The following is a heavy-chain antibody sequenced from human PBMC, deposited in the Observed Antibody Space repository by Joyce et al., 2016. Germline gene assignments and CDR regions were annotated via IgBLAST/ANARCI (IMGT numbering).Heavy chain of an antibody. CDR3: TRSHNWGLDS. Sequence: QVQLQQSGPGLVEPSQTLSLTCAISGARVSGTSVGWLWIRQSPSRGLQWLETTYYRSKWSSDYALAVKSRITITADTSKNQFSLQLNSVTPEDTAVYYCTRSHNWGLDSWGQGTLVTVSS. V-gene: IGHV6-1*01. J-gene: IGHJ4*02. D-gene: IGHD7-27*01. CDR2: TYYRSKWSS. CDR1: GARVSGTSVG.